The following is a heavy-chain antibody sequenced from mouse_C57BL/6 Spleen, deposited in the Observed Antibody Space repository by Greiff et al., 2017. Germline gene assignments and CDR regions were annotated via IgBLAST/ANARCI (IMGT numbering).Heavy chain of an antibody. CDR3: ARWDDSYYFDY. J-gene: IGHJ2*01. CDR2: IDPSDSET. D-gene: IGHD2-4*01. Sequence: QVQLQQPGAELVRPGSSVKLSCKASGYTFTSYWMHWVKQRPIQGLEWIGNIDPSDSETNYNQKFKDKATLTVDKSSSTAYMQLSSLTSEDSAVYYCARWDDSYYFDYWGQGTTLTVSS. V-gene: IGHV1-52*01. CDR1: GYTFTSYW.